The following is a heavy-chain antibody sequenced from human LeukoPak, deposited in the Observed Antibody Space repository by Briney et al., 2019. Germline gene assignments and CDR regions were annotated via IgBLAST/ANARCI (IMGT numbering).Heavy chain of an antibody. D-gene: IGHD4-23*01. CDR3: VRLSVVSPHRYFDL. CDR1: GGSISGYI. V-gene: IGHV4-59*08. CDR2: IYDNGNT. J-gene: IGHJ2*01. Sequence: SETLSLTCTVSGGSISGYIWGWIRQPPGKGLEWIAYIYDNGNTNYNPSLKSRVTIALDTSKTQFSLRLNSVTAADTAVYYCVRLSVVSPHRYFDLWGRGTLVTVSS.